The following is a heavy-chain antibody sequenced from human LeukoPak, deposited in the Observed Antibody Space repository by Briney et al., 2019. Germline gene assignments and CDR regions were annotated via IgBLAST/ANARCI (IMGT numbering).Heavy chain of an antibody. Sequence: GGSLRLSCAASGFTFSSYEMNWVRQAPGKGLEWVSYISSSGSTIYYADSVKGRFTISRDNAKNSLHLQMNSLRAEDTAVYYCARDPSVDYGDYGALDPWGQGTLVTVSS. J-gene: IGHJ5*02. CDR2: ISSSGSTI. V-gene: IGHV3-48*03. CDR3: ARDPSVDYGDYGALDP. CDR1: GFTFSSYE. D-gene: IGHD4-17*01.